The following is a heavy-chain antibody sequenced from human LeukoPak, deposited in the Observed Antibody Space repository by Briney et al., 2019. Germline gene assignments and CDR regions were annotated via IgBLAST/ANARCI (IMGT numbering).Heavy chain of an antibody. Sequence: SETLSLTCTVSGASVSIGSNYWSWIRQPPGKGLEWIGYIYKSGSTNYNPSLKSRVTISVDTSKKQISLKLSSVTAADTAVYYCARDPYYYGSGYGMDVWGKGTTVTVSS. CDR3: ARDPYYYGSGYGMDV. D-gene: IGHD3-10*01. V-gene: IGHV4-61*01. J-gene: IGHJ6*04. CDR2: IYKSGST. CDR1: GASVSIGSNY.